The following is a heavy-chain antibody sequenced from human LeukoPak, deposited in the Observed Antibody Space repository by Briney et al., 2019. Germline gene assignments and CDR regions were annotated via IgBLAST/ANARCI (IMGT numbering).Heavy chain of an antibody. Sequence: GGSLRLSCAASGFTFTNYAMSWVRQAPGKGLEWVAAISGSGGSKYYADSVKGRFTISRDNSKNTLYLQMNSLRAEDTAVYYCAKDGDYYDSSGYYQPYYYYYMDVWGKGTTVTISS. CDR3: AKDGDYYDSSGYYQPYYYYYMDV. V-gene: IGHV3-23*01. CDR1: GFTFTNYA. CDR2: ISGSGGSK. J-gene: IGHJ6*03. D-gene: IGHD3-22*01.